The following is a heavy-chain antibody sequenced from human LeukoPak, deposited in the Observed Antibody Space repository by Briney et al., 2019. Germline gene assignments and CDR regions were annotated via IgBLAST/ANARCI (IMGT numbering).Heavy chain of an antibody. Sequence: GGSLRLSCAASGFTFSSYAMSWVRQAPGKGLEWVSAITSSGSKTYYADSVKGRFSISRDNSKNTLSLQMHSLRAEDTAIYYCARQHCSGGDCYFFDWGQGTLVTVSS. V-gene: IGHV3-23*05. D-gene: IGHD2-15*01. CDR2: ITSSGSKT. CDR3: ARQHCSGGDCYFFD. J-gene: IGHJ4*02. CDR1: GFTFSSYA.